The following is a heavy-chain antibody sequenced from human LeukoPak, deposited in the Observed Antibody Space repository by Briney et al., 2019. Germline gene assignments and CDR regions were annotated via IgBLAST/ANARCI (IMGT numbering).Heavy chain of an antibody. Sequence: SATLSLTCTVSGGSISSGGYYWSWIRQHPGKGLEWIGYLYYSGNNYYNPSLKSRVTISVDTSKNQFSLKLSSVTAADTAVYYCSRAIDQLLDFDYWGQGTLVSVSS. J-gene: IGHJ4*02. V-gene: IGHV4-31*03. CDR3: SRAIDQLLDFDY. D-gene: IGHD2-2*01. CDR2: LYYSGNN. CDR1: GGSISSGGYY.